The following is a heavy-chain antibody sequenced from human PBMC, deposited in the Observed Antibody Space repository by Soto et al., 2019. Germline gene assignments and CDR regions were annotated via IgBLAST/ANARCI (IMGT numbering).Heavy chain of an antibody. Sequence: QVQLQQWGAGLLKPSETLSLTCAVYGGSFSGYYWSWIRQPPGKGLEWIGEINHSGSTNYNPSLKSRVTISVDTSKNQFSLKLSSVTAADTAVYYCAKEYIIVVDTTFDYWGQGTLVTVSS. D-gene: IGHD3-22*01. CDR3: AKEYIIVVDTTFDY. CDR1: GGSFSGYY. V-gene: IGHV4-34*01. CDR2: INHSGST. J-gene: IGHJ4*02.